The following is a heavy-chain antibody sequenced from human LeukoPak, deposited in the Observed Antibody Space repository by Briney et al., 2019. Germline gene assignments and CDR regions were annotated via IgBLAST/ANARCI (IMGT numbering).Heavy chain of an antibody. J-gene: IGHJ1*01. CDR3: ARGDCSSTSCYRRGYGYFQH. V-gene: IGHV4-61*08. D-gene: IGHD2-2*02. CDR1: GGSISSGGYY. CDR2: IYTSGST. Sequence: PSETLSLTCTVSGGSISSGGYYWSWIRQHPGKGLEWIGYIYTSGSTNYNPSLKSRVTMSVDTSKNQFSLKLSSVTAADTAVYYCARGDCSSTSCYRRGYGYFQHWGQGTLVTVSS.